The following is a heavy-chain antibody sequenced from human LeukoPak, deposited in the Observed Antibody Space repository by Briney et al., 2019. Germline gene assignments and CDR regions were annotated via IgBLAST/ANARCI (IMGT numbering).Heavy chain of an antibody. CDR3: TTDRPAGWWLRLSRYYYYYMDV. CDR2: ISGSGGST. D-gene: IGHD5-12*01. J-gene: IGHJ6*03. V-gene: IGHV3-23*01. Sequence: GGSLRLSCAASGFTFSSYAMSWVRQAPGKGLEWVSSISGSGGSTYYADSVKGRFTISRDNSKNTLYLQMNSLKTEDTAVYYCTTDRPAGWWLRLSRYYYYYMDVWGKGTTVTISS. CDR1: GFTFSSYA.